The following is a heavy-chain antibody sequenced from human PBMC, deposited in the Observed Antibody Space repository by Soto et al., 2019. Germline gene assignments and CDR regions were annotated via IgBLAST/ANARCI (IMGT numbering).Heavy chain of an antibody. CDR3: ARHFYGDYNWFDP. Sequence: PSETLSLTCTVSGGSISSYYWSWIRQPPGKGLEWIGYIYYSGSTNYNPSLKSRVTISVDTSKNQFSLKLSSVTAADTAVYYCARHFYGDYNWFDPWGQGTLVTVSS. J-gene: IGHJ5*02. CDR1: GGSISSYY. V-gene: IGHV4-59*08. CDR2: IYYSGST. D-gene: IGHD4-17*01.